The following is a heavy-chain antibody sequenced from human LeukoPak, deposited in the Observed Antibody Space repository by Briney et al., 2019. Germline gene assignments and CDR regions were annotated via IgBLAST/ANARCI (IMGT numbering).Heavy chain of an antibody. CDR2: ISSNGGST. V-gene: IGHV3-64*01. CDR3: ARCMSTSTCSPG. CDR1: GFTFSSYA. D-gene: IGHD2-2*01. Sequence: PGGSLRLSCAASGFTFSSYAMHWVRQAPGKGLEYVSAISSNGGSTYYANSVKGRFTISRDNSKNTLYLQMGSLRAEDMAVYYCARCMSTSTCSPGWGQGTMVTVSS. J-gene: IGHJ3*01.